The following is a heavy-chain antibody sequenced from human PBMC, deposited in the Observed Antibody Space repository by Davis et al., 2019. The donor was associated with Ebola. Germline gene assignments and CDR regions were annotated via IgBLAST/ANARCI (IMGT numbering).Heavy chain of an antibody. CDR3: ARYGYYYDSSGYYVVIDY. CDR1: GGSISSYY. Sequence: SETLSLTCSVSGGSISSYYWSWIRQPAGKGLEWIGRIYTSGSTNYNPSLKSRVTMSVDTSKNQFSLKLSSVTAADTAVYYCARYGYYYDSSGYYVVIDYWGQGTLVTVSS. D-gene: IGHD3-22*01. CDR2: IYTSGST. V-gene: IGHV4-4*07. J-gene: IGHJ4*02.